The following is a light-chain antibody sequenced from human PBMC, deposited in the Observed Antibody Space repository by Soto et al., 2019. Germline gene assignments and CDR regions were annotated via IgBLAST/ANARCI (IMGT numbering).Light chain of an antibody. V-gene: IGKV4-1*01. CDR3: QQYYSTPET. CDR1: QSVLYSSNNKNY. J-gene: IGKJ1*01. CDR2: WAS. Sequence: DIVMTQSPDSLAVSLGERATINCKSSQSVLYSSNNKNYLAWYQQKPGQPPKLLIYWASTRESGVPDRFSGNGSGTDFTLTISSLQAEEVAVYYCQQYYSTPETFGQGTKVEIK.